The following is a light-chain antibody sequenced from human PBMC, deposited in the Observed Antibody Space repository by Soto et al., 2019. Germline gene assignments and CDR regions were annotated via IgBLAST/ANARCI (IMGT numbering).Light chain of an antibody. CDR2: SAS. V-gene: IGKV3-11*01. CDR3: QQRTSWPGT. J-gene: IGKJ2*01. Sequence: EIVLTQSPATLSLSPGKRAALSCRASQSVSNYLAWYQHKPGQAPRLLIYSASNKATGIPARFSGSGSGTDFTLTISSLEPEDFAVYYCQQRTSWPGTFGQGTKVEIK. CDR1: QSVSNY.